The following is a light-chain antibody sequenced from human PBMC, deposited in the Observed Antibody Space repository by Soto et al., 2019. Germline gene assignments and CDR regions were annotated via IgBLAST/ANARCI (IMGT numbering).Light chain of an antibody. CDR1: QTIGPY. CDR2: AAS. J-gene: IGKJ2*01. Sequence: DIKMTQSPSSLSASVGDRVTSTCGEVQTIGPYLNWYQQKPGKAPKLLIYAASSLQSGVPSRFTGGGAGTDFTLTITSLQPEDFVTYYCRQSYRAPYTFGQGTKVEIK. CDR3: RQSYRAPYT. V-gene: IGKV1-39*01.